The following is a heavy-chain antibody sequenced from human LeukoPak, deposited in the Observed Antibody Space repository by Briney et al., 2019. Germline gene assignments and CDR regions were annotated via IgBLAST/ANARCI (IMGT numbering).Heavy chain of an antibody. Sequence: SETLSLTCTVSGYSISSGYHWGWIRPPPGKGLEWIGGIHHSGSTYYNPSLKSRVTISVDTSKNQFSLKLNSVTAADTAVYYCARIDWVFDYWGQGALVTVSS. CDR3: ARIDWVFDY. J-gene: IGHJ4*02. D-gene: IGHD3-9*01. V-gene: IGHV4-38-2*02. CDR2: IHHSGST. CDR1: GYSISSGYH.